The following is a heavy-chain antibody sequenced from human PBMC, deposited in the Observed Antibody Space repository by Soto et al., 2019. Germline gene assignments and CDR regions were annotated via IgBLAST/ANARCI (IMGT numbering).Heavy chain of an antibody. J-gene: IGHJ4*02. V-gene: IGHV4-34*01. CDR1: GGSFSGYY. CDR2: INHSGST. Sequence: SQTLSLTCAVYGGSFSGYYWSWIRQPPGKGLEWIGEINHSGSTNYNPSLKSRVTISVDTSKNQFSLKLSSVTAADTAVYYCARGRSGWAGEFDYWGQGTLVTVSS. D-gene: IGHD3-10*01. CDR3: ARGRSGWAGEFDY.